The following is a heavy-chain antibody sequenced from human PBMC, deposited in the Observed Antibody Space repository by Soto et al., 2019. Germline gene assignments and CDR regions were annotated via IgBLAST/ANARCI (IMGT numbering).Heavy chain of an antibody. CDR1: GFTFSDYY. Sequence: QVLLVESGGGLVKPGGSLRLSCAASGFTFSDYYMNWIRQAQGKGLEWVSSISSSDSTIYYADSVKGRFTISRDNAKSSLFLQMNSLRAEDTAVYYCARGSYSGYGLDYYYHYMDVWGKGTTVTVSS. CDR2: ISSSDSTI. J-gene: IGHJ6*03. CDR3: ARGSYSGYGLDYYYHYMDV. D-gene: IGHD5-12*01. V-gene: IGHV3-11*01.